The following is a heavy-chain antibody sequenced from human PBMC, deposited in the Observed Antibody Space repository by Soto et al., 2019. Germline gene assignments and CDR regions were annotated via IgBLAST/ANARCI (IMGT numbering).Heavy chain of an antibody. J-gene: IGHJ6*02. V-gene: IGHV1-3*01. Sequence: ASVKVSCKASGDTFNSNAIHWVRQAPGQRLEWMGWINAANGNTKYSQKFQGRVTITRDTSASTAYMELSSLRSEDTAVYFCARILGYCSSSSCFPYHGTDVWGQGTTVTVSS. D-gene: IGHD2-15*01. CDR1: GDTFNSNA. CDR3: ARILGYCSSSSCFPYHGTDV. CDR2: INAANGNT.